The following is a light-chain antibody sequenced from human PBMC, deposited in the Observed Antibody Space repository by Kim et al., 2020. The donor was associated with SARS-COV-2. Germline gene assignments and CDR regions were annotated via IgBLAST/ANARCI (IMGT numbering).Light chain of an antibody. J-gene: IGKJ5*01. CDR1: QSVCTY. CDR2: DAS. CDR3: QQRSNWPST. V-gene: IGKV3-11*01. Sequence: EVVLTQSPATLSLSPGERATLSCRTSQSVCTYLAWYQQKLGQAPRLLIYDASTRATGIPARFSGSGSGTDFTLTISSLEPEDFAVFYCQQRSNWPSTFGQGTRLEIK.